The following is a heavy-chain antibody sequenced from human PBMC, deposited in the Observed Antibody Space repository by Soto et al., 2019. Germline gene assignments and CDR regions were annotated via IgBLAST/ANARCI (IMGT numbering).Heavy chain of an antibody. V-gene: IGHV4-39*01. CDR3: ARPRGSGRIGYFDL. Sequence: QLQLQESGPGLVKPSETLSLTCTVSGGSISSSSYYWGWIRQPPGKGLEWIGSIYYSGSTYYNPSLKSRVTISVDTSKNQFSLKLSSVTAADTAVYYCARPRGSGRIGYFDLWGRGTLVTVSS. CDR1: GGSISSSSYY. CDR2: IYYSGST. J-gene: IGHJ2*01. D-gene: IGHD3-10*01.